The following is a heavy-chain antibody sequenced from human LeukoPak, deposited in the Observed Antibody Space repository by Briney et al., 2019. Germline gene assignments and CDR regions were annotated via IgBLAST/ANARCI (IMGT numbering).Heavy chain of an antibody. Sequence: GGSLRLSCAASGFTFSSYWMHWVRHVPGKGLEWVSTISAAGGITYYADSVKGRFTISRDNSKNTLFLQMSSLRAEDTAVYYCAGYYCSSGSCRKYLDYWGQGTLVTVSS. CDR3: AGYYCSSGSCRKYLDY. CDR2: ISAAGGIT. V-gene: IGHV3-23*01. J-gene: IGHJ4*02. CDR1: GFTFSSYW. D-gene: IGHD2-2*01.